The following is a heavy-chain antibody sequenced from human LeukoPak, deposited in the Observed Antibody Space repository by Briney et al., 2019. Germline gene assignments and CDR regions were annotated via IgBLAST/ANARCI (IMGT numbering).Heavy chain of an antibody. D-gene: IGHD3-16*01. V-gene: IGHV4-59*08. CDR2: IYYSGST. CDR3: ALWGSFYDRDY. Sequence: SETLSLTCTVSGGSISSYYWSWIRQPPGKGLEWIGYIYYSGSTNYNPSLKSRVTISVDTSKNQLSLKVTSVTAADTAVYFCALWGSFYDRDYWGQGTLVTVSS. CDR1: GGSISSYY. J-gene: IGHJ4*02.